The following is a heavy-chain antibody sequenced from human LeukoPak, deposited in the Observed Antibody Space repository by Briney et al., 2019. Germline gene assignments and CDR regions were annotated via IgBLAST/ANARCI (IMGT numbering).Heavy chain of an antibody. D-gene: IGHD3-3*01. CDR1: GFTFGKYW. CDR3: ARDQYDTWSRRGNWDS. Sequence: PGGSLRLSCVASGFTFGKYWMSWVRQAPGKGLEWVANIKLDGSEKDYVDSVKGRFTISRDNTKNSLYLQMNSLRAEDTAVFYCARDQYDTWSRRGNWDSWGQGTLVIVSS. V-gene: IGHV3-7*03. CDR2: IKLDGSEK. J-gene: IGHJ5*02.